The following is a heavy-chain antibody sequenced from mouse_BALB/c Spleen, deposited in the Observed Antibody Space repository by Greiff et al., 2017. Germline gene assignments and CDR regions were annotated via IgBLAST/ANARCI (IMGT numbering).Heavy chain of an antibody. CDR1: GFSLTSYG. D-gene: IGHD1-1*01. CDR2: IWAGGST. V-gene: IGHV2-9*02. CDR3: ARDPRYYGSSYVYYAMDY. J-gene: IGHJ4*01. Sequence: QVQLKESGPGLVAPSQSLSITCTVSGFSLTSYGVHWVRQPPGKGLEWLGVIWAGGSTNYNSALMSRLSISKDNSKSQVFLKMNSLQTDDTAMYYCARDPRYYGSSYVYYAMDYWGQGTSVTVSS.